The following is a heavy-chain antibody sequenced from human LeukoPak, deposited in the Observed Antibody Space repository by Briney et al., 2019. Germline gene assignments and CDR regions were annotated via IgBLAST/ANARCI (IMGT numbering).Heavy chain of an antibody. D-gene: IGHD4-23*01. CDR1: GFNFGTYF. CDR3: AKISGGSGWYLDL. J-gene: IGHJ2*01. Sequence: GGSLRLPCVASGFNFGTYFMIWVRQGPGKRLEWVAAISRASKNTYYADSVKGRCTISRDDPQNTVSLQMNSLRAEDTAVYHCAKISGGSGWYLDLWGLGTLVTVSS. V-gene: IGHV3-23*01. CDR2: ISRASKNT.